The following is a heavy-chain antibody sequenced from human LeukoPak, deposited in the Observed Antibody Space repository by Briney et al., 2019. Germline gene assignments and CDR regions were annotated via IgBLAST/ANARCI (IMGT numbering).Heavy chain of an antibody. CDR3: AKSGNQWELRLDY. Sequence: PSETLSLTCTVSGGSLSSYYWSWIRQPPGKGLEWIGHIYSSGRPNYNPSLKSRVTMSVDTSKNQFSLKLTSVTAADTAVYYCAKSGNQWELRLDYWGQGTLVTVSS. CDR2: IYSSGRP. CDR1: GGSLSSYY. V-gene: IGHV4-4*07. J-gene: IGHJ4*02. D-gene: IGHD3-10*01.